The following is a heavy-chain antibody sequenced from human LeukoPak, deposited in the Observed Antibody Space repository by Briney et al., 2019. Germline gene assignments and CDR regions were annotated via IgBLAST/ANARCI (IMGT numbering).Heavy chain of an antibody. J-gene: IGHJ3*02. CDR1: GGSISTHY. D-gene: IGHD1-14*01. CDR3: ARHVDGFNNIDAFDI. CDR2: IYYGGST. V-gene: IGHV4-59*08. Sequence: SETLSLTCSVSGGSISTHYWSWIRQPPGKGLEWIGYIYYGGSTNYNPSLKSRVTISVDTPKNQFSLKLRSVTAADTAVYHCARHVDGFNNIDAFDIWGQGTMVTVSS.